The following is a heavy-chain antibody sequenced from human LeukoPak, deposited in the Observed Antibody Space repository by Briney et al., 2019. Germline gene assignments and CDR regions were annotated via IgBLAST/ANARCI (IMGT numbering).Heavy chain of an antibody. CDR3: ARTVSQTVFSGYYYYYMDV. V-gene: IGHV3-11*04. D-gene: IGHD3-10*02. CDR2: ISSSGSTI. Sequence: GGSLRLSCVASGFTFSDYYMSWIRQAPGKGLEWVSYISSSGSTIYYADSVKGRFTISRDNAKNSLYLQMNSLRAEDTAVYYCARTVSQTVFSGYYYYYMDVWGKGTTVTISS. CDR1: GFTFSDYY. J-gene: IGHJ6*03.